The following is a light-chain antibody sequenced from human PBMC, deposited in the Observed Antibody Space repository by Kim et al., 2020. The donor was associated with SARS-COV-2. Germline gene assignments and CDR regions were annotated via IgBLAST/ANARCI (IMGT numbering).Light chain of an antibody. CDR2: KAS. CDR3: QQYHSYPIT. J-gene: IGKJ5*01. Sequence: APVGDRVTVTCRASQSISSWLAWYQQKPGKAPKLLIYKASTLESGVPSRFSGSGSGTEFTLTISSLQPDDFATYYCQQYHSYPITFGQGTRLEIK. V-gene: IGKV1-5*03. CDR1: QSISSW.